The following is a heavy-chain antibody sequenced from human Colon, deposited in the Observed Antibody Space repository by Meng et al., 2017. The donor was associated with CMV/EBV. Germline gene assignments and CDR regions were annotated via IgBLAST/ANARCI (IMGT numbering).Heavy chain of an antibody. CDR1: GFTFSSYG. Sequence: GESLKISCAASGFTFSSYGMHWVRQAPGKGLEWVAFIRYDGSNKYYADSVKGRFTISRDNSKNTLYLQMNSLRAADTAIYYCARPADVLVIAKGLDYWGQGTLVTVSS. CDR3: ARPADVLVIAKGLDY. V-gene: IGHV3-30*02. D-gene: IGHD2-15*01. CDR2: IRYDGSNK. J-gene: IGHJ4*02.